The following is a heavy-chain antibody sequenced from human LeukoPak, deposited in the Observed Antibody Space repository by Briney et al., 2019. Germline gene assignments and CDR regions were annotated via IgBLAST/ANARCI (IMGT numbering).Heavy chain of an antibody. V-gene: IGHV3-30*04. Sequence: GGSLRLSCAASGFTFSSYEMNWVRQAPGKGLEWVAVISYDGSNKYYADSVKGRFTISRDNSKNTLYLQMNSLRAEDTAVYYCAGEETYCGGDCYSENWGQGTLVTVSS. J-gene: IGHJ4*02. CDR3: AGEETYCGGDCYSEN. CDR1: GFTFSSYE. D-gene: IGHD2-21*02. CDR2: ISYDGSNK.